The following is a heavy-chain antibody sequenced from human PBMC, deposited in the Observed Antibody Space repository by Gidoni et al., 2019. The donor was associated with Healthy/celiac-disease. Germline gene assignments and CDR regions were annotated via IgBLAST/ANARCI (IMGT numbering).Heavy chain of an antibody. CDR2: IGTAGDT. CDR3: ARGIGYSSGSGAFDI. CDR1: GFTFSSYD. D-gene: IGHD6-25*01. V-gene: IGHV3-13*01. J-gene: IGHJ3*02. Sequence: EVQLVESGGGLVQPGGSLRLSCAASGFTFSSYDMHWVRQATGKGLEWVSAIGTAGDTYYPGSVKGRFTISRENAKNSLYLQMNSLRAGDTAVYYCARGIGYSSGSGAFDIWGQGTMVTVSS.